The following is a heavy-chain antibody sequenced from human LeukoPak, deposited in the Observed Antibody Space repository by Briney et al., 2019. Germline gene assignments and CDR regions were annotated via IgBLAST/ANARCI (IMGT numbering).Heavy chain of an antibody. J-gene: IGHJ4*02. V-gene: IGHV3-23*01. CDR2: ISGSGGST. CDR3: ARRAGDYSHPYDY. Sequence: GGSLRLSCAASGFTFSSYAMTWVRQAPGKGLEWVSAISGSGGSTHNSDSVKGRFTISRDNSKNTLYLQMNSLRAEDTAVYYCARRAGDYSHPYDYWGQGTLVTVSS. D-gene: IGHD3-22*01. CDR1: GFTFSSYA.